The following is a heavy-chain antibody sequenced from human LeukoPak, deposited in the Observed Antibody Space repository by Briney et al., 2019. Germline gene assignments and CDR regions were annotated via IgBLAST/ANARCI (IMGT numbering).Heavy chain of an antibody. CDR2: ISGSGDST. V-gene: IGHV3-23*01. CDR1: GFTFSSYA. J-gene: IGHJ4*02. CDR3: AKGTDIVPAGSYFDY. Sequence: GGSLRLSCAASGFTFSSYAMHWVRQAPGKGLEWVSTISGSGDSTYYADSVKGRFTISRDNSKNTLYLQINSLRAEDTAVYYCAKGTDIVPAGSYFDYWGQGTLVTVSS. D-gene: IGHD5-12*01.